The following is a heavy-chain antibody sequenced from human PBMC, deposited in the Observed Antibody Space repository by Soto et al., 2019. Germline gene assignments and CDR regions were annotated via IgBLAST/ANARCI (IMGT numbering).Heavy chain of an antibody. V-gene: IGHV3-30-3*01. D-gene: IGHD3-22*01. CDR3: ARTRITMIVVDSSYGMDV. CDR1: GFTFSNYI. J-gene: IGHJ6*02. CDR2: ISYDGSNK. Sequence: PGGSLRLSCAASGFTFSNYIIHWVRQAPGKGLEWVAVISYDGSNKYYADSVKGRFTISRDNSKNTLYLQMNSLRAEDTAVYYCARTRITMIVVDSSYGMDVWGQGTTVTVSS.